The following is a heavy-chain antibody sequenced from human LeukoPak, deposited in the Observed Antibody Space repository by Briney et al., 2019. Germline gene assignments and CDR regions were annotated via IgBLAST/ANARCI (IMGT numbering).Heavy chain of an antibody. CDR2: INSDGSST. J-gene: IGHJ4*02. Sequence: GGSLRLSCAASGFTFSSYWMHWVRHAPGKGLVWVSRINSDGSSTSYADSVKGRFTISRDNAKNTLYLQMNSLRAEDTAVYYCARFGYYDSSGYSPDYWGQGTLVTVSS. CDR1: GFTFSSYW. D-gene: IGHD3-22*01. CDR3: ARFGYYDSSGYSPDY. V-gene: IGHV3-74*01.